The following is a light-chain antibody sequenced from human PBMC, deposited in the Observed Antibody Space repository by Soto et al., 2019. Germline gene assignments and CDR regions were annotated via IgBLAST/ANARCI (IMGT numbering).Light chain of an antibody. Sequence: QSVLTQPASVSGSPGQSITISCTGTSSDVGGYNYVSWYQQHPGKAPKLMIYDVSNRPSGVSNRFSGSTSGNTASLTISGLQAEDEADYYCSSYTSSSTVVFGGGTKLTV. CDR2: DVS. J-gene: IGLJ2*01. V-gene: IGLV2-14*01. CDR1: SSDVGGYNY. CDR3: SSYTSSSTVV.